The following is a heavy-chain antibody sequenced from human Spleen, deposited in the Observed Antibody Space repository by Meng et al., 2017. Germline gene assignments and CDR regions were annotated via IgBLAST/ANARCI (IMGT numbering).Heavy chain of an antibody. V-gene: IGHV2-5*02. D-gene: IGHD3-22*01. CDR1: GFSLLTSGVG. Sequence: SGPTLVKPTQTLTLTCTFSGFSLLTSGVGVAWIRQPPGKALEWLALIYWDDDKRYSPSLKSRLTITKDTSKNQVVLTMTNMDPVDTATYYCSHIKYYYDNSDYYNFDYWGQGTLVTVSS. J-gene: IGHJ4*02. CDR3: SHIKYYYDNSDYYNFDY. CDR2: IYWDDDK.